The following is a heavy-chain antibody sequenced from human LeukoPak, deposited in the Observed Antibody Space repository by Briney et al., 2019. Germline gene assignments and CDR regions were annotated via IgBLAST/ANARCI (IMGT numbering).Heavy chain of an antibody. J-gene: IGHJ4*02. CDR3: ARSYSLVVPAAIRDKFGY. CDR1: GYTFTGYY. CDR2: INPNSGGT. D-gene: IGHD2-2*02. V-gene: IGHV1-2*06. Sequence: GASVKVSCKASGYTFTGYYMHWVRQAPGQGLEWMGRINPNSGGTNYAQKFQGRVTMTRDTSISTAYMELSRLRSDDTAVYYCARSYSLVVPAAIRDKFGYWGQGTLVTVSS.